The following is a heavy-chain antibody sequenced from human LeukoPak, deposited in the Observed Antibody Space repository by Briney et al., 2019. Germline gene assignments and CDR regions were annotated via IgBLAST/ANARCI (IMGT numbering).Heavy chain of an antibody. CDR3: ARDISSPPDRQFDY. V-gene: IGHV3-21*01. Sequence: GGSLRLSCAASGFTFSSNSMNWVRQAPGQGLGWVSSISISSSYRYYAASVKGRFTISRDNAKNSLYLQMNSLRAADTAVYYCARDISSPPDRQFDYWGQGHLVTVSA. J-gene: IGHJ4*02. D-gene: IGHD3-3*02. CDR2: ISISSSYR. CDR1: GFTFSSNS.